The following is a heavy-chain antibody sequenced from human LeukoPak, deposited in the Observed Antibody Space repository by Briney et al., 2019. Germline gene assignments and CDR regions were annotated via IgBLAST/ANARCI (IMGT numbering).Heavy chain of an antibody. CDR1: GGSFSGYY. J-gene: IGHJ4*02. CDR2: INHSGST. CDR3: ARHRHSHCYDY. Sequence: PSETLSLTCAVYGGSFSGYYWSWIRQPPGKGLEWIGEINHSGSTNYNPSLKSRVTISVDTSKNQFSLKLSSVTAADTAVYYCARHRHSHCYDYWGQGTLVTVSS. D-gene: IGHD2-21*01. V-gene: IGHV4-34*01.